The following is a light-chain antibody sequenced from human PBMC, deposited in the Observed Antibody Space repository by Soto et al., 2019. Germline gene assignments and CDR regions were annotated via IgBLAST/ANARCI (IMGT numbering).Light chain of an antibody. J-gene: IGKJ1*01. V-gene: IGKV1-39*01. CDR1: QSISTY. CDR2: STS. CDR3: QQSYSFPPT. Sequence: DIQMTQSPSSLSASVGDRVTLTCRASQSISTYLNWYQQKPGRAPKILISSTSTLQSGVPSRFSGSGSGTDFILTISSLQPEDVASYFCQQSYSFPPTFGQGTKVEIK.